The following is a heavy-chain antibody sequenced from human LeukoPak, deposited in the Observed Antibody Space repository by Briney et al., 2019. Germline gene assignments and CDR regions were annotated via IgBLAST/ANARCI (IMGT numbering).Heavy chain of an antibody. CDR3: ARRGWPRPSDGLTYYFDY. D-gene: IGHD5-24*01. J-gene: IGHJ4*02. Sequence: SETLSLTCAVYGGSFSGYYWSWIRQPPGKGLEWIGEINHSGSTNYNPSLKSRVTISVDTSKNQFSLKLSSVTAADTAVYYCARRGWPRPSDGLTYYFDYWGQGTLVTVSS. CDR1: GGSFSGYY. CDR2: INHSGST. V-gene: IGHV4-34*01.